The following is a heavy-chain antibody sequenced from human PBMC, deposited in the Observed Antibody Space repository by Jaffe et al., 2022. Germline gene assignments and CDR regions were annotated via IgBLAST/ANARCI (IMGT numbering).Heavy chain of an antibody. CDR3: ARSGWRDANDY. Sequence: QVQLQESGPGLVKPSETLSLTCAVSGYSISSGYYWGWIRQPPGKGLEWIGSIYHSGSTYYNPSLKSRVTISVDTSKNQFSLKLSSVTAADTAVYYCARSGWRDANDYWGQGTLVTVSS. CDR2: IYHSGST. D-gene: IGHD6-19*01. J-gene: IGHJ4*02. V-gene: IGHV4-38-2*01. CDR1: GYSISSGYY.